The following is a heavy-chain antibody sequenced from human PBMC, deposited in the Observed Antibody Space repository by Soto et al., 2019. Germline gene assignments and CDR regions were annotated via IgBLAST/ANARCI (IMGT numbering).Heavy chain of an antibody. Sequence: SETLSLTCAVYGGSFSGYYWSWIRQPPGKGLEWIGEINHSGSTNYNPSLKSRVTISVDTSKNQFSLKLSSVTAADTAVYYCARGWRAARLGYWGQGTLVTVSS. CDR3: ARGWRAARLGY. CDR1: GGSFSGYY. CDR2: INHSGST. D-gene: IGHD6-6*01. J-gene: IGHJ4*02. V-gene: IGHV4-34*01.